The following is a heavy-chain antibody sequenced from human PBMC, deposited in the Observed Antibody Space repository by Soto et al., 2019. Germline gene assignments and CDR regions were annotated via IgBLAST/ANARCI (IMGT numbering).Heavy chain of an antibody. CDR2: IWYDGSNK. J-gene: IGHJ6*03. CDR1: GFTFSSYG. D-gene: IGHD3-10*01. CDR3: ARDKGDGSGSYYNYYYMDV. Sequence: GGSLRLSCAASGFTFSSYGMHWVRQAPGKGLEWVAVIWYDGSNKYYADSVKGRFTISRDNSKNTLYLQMNSLRAEDTAVYYCARDKGDGSGSYYNYYYMDVWGKGTTVTVYS. V-gene: IGHV3-33*01.